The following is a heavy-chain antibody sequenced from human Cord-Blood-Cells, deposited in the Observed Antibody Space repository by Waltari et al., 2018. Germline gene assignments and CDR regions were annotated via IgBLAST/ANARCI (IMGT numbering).Heavy chain of an antibody. D-gene: IGHD1-26*01. CDR2: INHSGST. J-gene: IGHJ4*02. Sequence: QVQLQQWGAGLLKPSETLSLPCAVYGGSFSGYYWSWIRQPPGKGLDWIGEINHSGSTNYNPALKSRVTISVDTSKNQFSLKLSSVTAADTAVYYCARGELFFDYWGQGTLVTVSS. CDR3: ARGELFFDY. CDR1: GGSFSGYY. V-gene: IGHV4-34*01.